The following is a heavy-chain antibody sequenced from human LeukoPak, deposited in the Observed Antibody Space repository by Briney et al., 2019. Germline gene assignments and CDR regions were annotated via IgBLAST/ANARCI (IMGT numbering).Heavy chain of an antibody. Sequence: ASVKVSCKASGYTFTGYYMHWVRQAPGQGLEWMGWINPNSGGTNYAQKFQGRVTMTRGTSISTAYMELSRLRSDDTAVYYCARDSDDSSGYYYNYWGQGTLVTVSS. CDR3: ARDSDDSSGYYYNY. V-gene: IGHV1-2*02. J-gene: IGHJ4*02. CDR2: INPNSGGT. D-gene: IGHD3-22*01. CDR1: GYTFTGYY.